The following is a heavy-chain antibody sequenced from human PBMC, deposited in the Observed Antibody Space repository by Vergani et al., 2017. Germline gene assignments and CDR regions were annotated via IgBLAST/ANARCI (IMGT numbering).Heavy chain of an antibody. CDR2: IYDSGDT. D-gene: IGHD2-21*01. J-gene: IGHJ4*02. CDR1: GDSMNTYY. Sequence: QLQLQESGPGLVKPSETLSLTCSVSGDSMNTYYWTWIRQPPGKGLEWIGYIYDSGDTKYNPSLKSRVTMSLDTSKNQFSLNLYSVTAADTAVYYCARGALWWLRQIDYWGQGTLVTVSS. CDR3: ARGALWWLRQIDY. V-gene: IGHV4-59*01.